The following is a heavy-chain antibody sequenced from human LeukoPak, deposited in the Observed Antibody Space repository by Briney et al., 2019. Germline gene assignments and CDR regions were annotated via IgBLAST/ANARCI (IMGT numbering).Heavy chain of an antibody. D-gene: IGHD3-3*01. Sequence: GGSLRLSCAASGFTFSGSGIPWVRQASGKGLEWVGRIRTKTSNYATAYAASVKGRFTFSRDDSENTAYLQMDSLRIEDTAVYYCMRDPTIFGDSWGQGTLVTVSS. J-gene: IGHJ5*01. V-gene: IGHV3-73*01. CDR1: GFTFSGSG. CDR2: IRTKTSNYAT. CDR3: MRDPTIFGDS.